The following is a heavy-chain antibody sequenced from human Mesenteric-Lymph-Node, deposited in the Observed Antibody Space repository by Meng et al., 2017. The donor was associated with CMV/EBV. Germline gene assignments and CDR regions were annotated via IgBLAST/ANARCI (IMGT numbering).Heavy chain of an antibody. CDR3: ARGGIAAKYPPYYYGMDV. CDR2: INPNSGGT. CDR1: GYTFTGYY. D-gene: IGHD6-13*01. J-gene: IGHJ6*02. V-gene: IGHV1-2*02. Sequence: ASVKVSCKTSGYTFTGYYLHWVRQAPGQGLEWMGWINPNSGGTNYAQKFQGRVTMTRDTSISTAYMELSRLRSDDTAVYYCARGGIAAKYPPYYYGMDVWGQGTTVTVSS.